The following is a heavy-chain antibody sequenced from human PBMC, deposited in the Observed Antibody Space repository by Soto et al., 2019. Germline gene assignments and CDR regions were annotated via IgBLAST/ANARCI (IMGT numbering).Heavy chain of an antibody. Sequence: PSETLSLTCTVSGGSISSGGYYWSWIRQHPGKGLEWIGYIYYSGSTYYNPSLKRRVTISVDTSKNQFSLKLSSVTAADTAVYYCAREVPGAYYDSPSGGDYWGQGTLVTVS. D-gene: IGHD3-22*01. CDR2: IYYSGST. CDR3: AREVPGAYYDSPSGGDY. V-gene: IGHV4-31*03. CDR1: GGSISSGGYY. J-gene: IGHJ4*02.